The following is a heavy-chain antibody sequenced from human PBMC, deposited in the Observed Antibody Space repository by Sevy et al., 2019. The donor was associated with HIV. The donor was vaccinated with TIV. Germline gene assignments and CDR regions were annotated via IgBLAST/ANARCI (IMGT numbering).Heavy chain of an antibody. J-gene: IGHJ6*02. D-gene: IGHD1-26*01. CDR1: GYTFTTYG. V-gene: IGHV1-18*01. CDR3: ARGPTAIVRGHFVHYGLDV. CDR2: ISVYNGNT. Sequence: ASVKVSCKTSGYTFTTYGLSWVRQAPGQGLDWMGWISVYNGNTHYAQEYQGRVTMTTDTSTSTAYVELRSLRSDDTAVYYCARGPTAIVRGHFVHYGLDVWGQGTTVTVSS.